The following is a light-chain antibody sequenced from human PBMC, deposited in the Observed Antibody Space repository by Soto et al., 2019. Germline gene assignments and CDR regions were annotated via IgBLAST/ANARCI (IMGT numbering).Light chain of an antibody. J-gene: IGKJ2*01. CDR3: QQYNNWPYT. Sequence: EIVMTQSPATLSVSPGEGATLSCRASQSVSSYLAWYQQKPGQAPRLLIYGAYIRATGIPARISGSGSGTEFTLTISSLQSEDFAIYYCQQYNNWPYTFGQGTKLEIK. CDR2: GAY. CDR1: QSVSSY. V-gene: IGKV3-15*01.